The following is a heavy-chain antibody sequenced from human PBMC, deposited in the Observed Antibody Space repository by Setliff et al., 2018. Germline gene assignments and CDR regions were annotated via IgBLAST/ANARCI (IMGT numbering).Heavy chain of an antibody. CDR1: GFSFSDYY. V-gene: IGHV3-11*04. D-gene: IGHD3-22*01. J-gene: IGHJ4*02. CDR3: ARTDYYYDSSGYDY. Sequence: PGGSLRLSCAASGFSFSDYYMSWIRQAPGKGLEWISYISSTGSTIYYADSVQGRFTISRDNAKNSLYLQMNSLRAEDTAVYYCARTDYYYDSSGYDYWGQGTLVTVSS. CDR2: ISSTGSTI.